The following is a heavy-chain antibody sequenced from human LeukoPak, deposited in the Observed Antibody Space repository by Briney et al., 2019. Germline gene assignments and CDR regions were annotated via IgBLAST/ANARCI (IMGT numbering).Heavy chain of an antibody. V-gene: IGHV3-30*18. CDR1: GFTFSSYG. D-gene: IGHD6-6*01. CDR3: AKDLYRYSSSSGVTALDY. Sequence: GGSLRLSCAASGFTFSSYGMSWVRQAPGKGLEWVAVISYDGSNKYYADSVKGRFTISRDNSKNTLYLQMNSLRAEDTAVYYCAKDLYRYSSSSGVTALDYWGQGTLVTVSS. CDR2: ISYDGSNK. J-gene: IGHJ4*02.